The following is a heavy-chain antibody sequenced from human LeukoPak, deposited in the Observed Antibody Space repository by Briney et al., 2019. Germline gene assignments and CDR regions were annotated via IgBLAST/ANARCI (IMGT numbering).Heavy chain of an antibody. Sequence: PGGSLRLSCAASGFTFSIYAMNWVRQAPGKGLEWVSALSGSGGSTYYADSVKGRFTISRDNSKNTLFLQMNSLRAEDTAVYYCAKGGSFDWLSKNYYFAYWGQETLVAVSS. J-gene: IGHJ4*02. CDR1: GFTFSIYA. V-gene: IGHV3-23*01. CDR2: LSGSGGST. CDR3: AKGGSFDWLSKNYYFAY. D-gene: IGHD3-9*01.